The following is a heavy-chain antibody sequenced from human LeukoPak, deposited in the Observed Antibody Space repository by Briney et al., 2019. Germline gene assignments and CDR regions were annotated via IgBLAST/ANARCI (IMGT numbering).Heavy chain of an antibody. Sequence: PGGSLRLSFAASGFTFSSYSMNWVRQAPGKGLEWVSSISSSSSYIYYADSVKGRFTISRDNAKNSLYLQMNSLRAEDTAVYYCAKAYYGSGSNYFDYWGQGTLVTVSS. CDR2: ISSSSSYI. J-gene: IGHJ4*02. D-gene: IGHD3-10*01. CDR1: GFTFSSYS. V-gene: IGHV3-21*01. CDR3: AKAYYGSGSNYFDY.